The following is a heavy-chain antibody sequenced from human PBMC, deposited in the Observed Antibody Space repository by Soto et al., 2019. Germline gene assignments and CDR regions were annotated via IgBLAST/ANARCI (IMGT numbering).Heavy chain of an antibody. D-gene: IGHD6-19*01. V-gene: IGHV1-69*06. CDR3: ARENSGYSSGWTAFDY. Sequence: QVQLVQSGAEVKKPGSSVKVSCKASGGTFSSYAISWVRQAPGQGLEWMGGITPIFGTANYAQKFQGRVTITADKSTSTAYMELSSLRSEDTAVYYCARENSGYSSGWTAFDYWGQGTLVTVSS. CDR2: ITPIFGTA. J-gene: IGHJ4*02. CDR1: GGTFSSYA.